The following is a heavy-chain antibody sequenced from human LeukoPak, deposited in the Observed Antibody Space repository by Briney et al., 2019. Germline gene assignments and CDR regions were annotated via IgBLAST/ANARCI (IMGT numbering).Heavy chain of an antibody. D-gene: IGHD3-9*01. V-gene: IGHV4-39*01. Sequence: PSETLSLTYTVSGRSITSGTHYWGWVRQPPGKGLEWIGSILYSGRIFYNPSLKSRVFVSIDTSKNQFSLKLNSVTVADTAVYYCARHDYDLLTGYSINWFDPWGQGTLVTVAS. CDR1: GRSITSGTHY. CDR2: ILYSGRI. CDR3: ARHDYDLLTGYSINWFDP. J-gene: IGHJ5*02.